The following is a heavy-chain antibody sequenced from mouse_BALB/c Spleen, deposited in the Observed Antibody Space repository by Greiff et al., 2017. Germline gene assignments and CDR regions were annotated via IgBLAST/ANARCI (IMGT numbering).Heavy chain of an antibody. CDR2: IYPGDGDT. J-gene: IGHJ2*01. D-gene: IGHD2-1*01. Sequence: QVQLQQSGAELVRPGSSVKISCKASGYAFSSYWMNWVKQRPGQGLEWIGQIYPGDGDTNYNGKFKGKATLTADKSSSTAYMQLSSLTSEDSAVYFCARGYYGNYVGFDYWGQGTTLTVSS. CDR1: GYAFSSYW. V-gene: IGHV1-80*01. CDR3: ARGYYGNYVGFDY.